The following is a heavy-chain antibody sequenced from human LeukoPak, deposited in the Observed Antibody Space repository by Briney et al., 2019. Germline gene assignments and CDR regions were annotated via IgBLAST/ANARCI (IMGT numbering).Heavy chain of an antibody. CDR3: AREILLWFGELQKYGMDV. D-gene: IGHD3-10*01. CDR1: GYTFTGYY. Sequence: GASVKVSCKASGYTFTGYYMHWVRQAPGQGLEWMGWINPNSGGTNYAQKLQGRVTMTTDTSTSTAYMELRSLRSDDTAVYYCAREILLWFGELQKYGMDVWGQGTTVIVSS. J-gene: IGHJ6*02. CDR2: INPNSGGT. V-gene: IGHV1-2*02.